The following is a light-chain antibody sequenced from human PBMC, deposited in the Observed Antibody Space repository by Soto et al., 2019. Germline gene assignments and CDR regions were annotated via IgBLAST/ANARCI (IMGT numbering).Light chain of an antibody. CDR3: QQSYSTPLT. CDR2: AAS. Sequence: DIQMTQSPSSLSASVGDRVTISCRASQSISNYLNWYQQKPGKAPKLLIYAASTFQSGVPSRFSGRGSETDFTLTISSLQPEDFATYYCQQSYSTPLTFGGGTKVEIK. CDR1: QSISNY. V-gene: IGKV1-39*01. J-gene: IGKJ4*01.